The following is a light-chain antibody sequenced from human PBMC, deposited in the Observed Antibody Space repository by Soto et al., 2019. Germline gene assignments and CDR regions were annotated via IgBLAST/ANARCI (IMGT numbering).Light chain of an antibody. J-gene: IGKJ3*01. CDR1: QGVTTAY. V-gene: IGKV3-20*01. CDR2: GAS. Sequence: EVVLTQSPGNLSLSPGERATLSCRASQGVTTAYLAWYQHKPGQAPRPLIYGASNSATGIPDRFCGSGSGTAFSLTISRLEPEDFAVYSCQQYGASPLFTFGPGTKVDLK. CDR3: QQYGASPLFT.